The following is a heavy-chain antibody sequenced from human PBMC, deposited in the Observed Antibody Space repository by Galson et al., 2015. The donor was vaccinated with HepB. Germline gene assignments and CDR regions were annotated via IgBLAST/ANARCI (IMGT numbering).Heavy chain of an antibody. D-gene: IGHD2-2*01. V-gene: IGHV1-18*01. Sequence: SVKVSCKASGYTFTSYGISWVRQAPGQGLEWMGWISAYNGNTNYAQKLQGRVTMTTDTSTSTAYMELRSLRSDDTAVYYCARVGCSSTSCYSPSDYYYYYYMDVWGKGTTVTVSS. CDR3: ARVGCSSTSCYSPSDYYYYYYMDV. CDR1: GYTFTSYG. CDR2: ISAYNGNT. J-gene: IGHJ6*03.